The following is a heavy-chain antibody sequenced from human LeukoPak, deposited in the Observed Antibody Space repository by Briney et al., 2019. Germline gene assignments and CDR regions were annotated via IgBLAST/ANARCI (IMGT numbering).Heavy chain of an antibody. Sequence: SETLSLTCTVSGGSLSSSSYYWGWIRQPPGKGLEWIGYIYYSGSTNYNPSLKSRVTISVDTSKNQFSLKLSSVTAADTAVYYCARVVVPAGYGMDVWGQGTTVTVSS. CDR1: GGSLSSSSYY. J-gene: IGHJ6*02. CDR2: IYYSGST. CDR3: ARVVVPAGYGMDV. D-gene: IGHD2-2*01. V-gene: IGHV4-61*01.